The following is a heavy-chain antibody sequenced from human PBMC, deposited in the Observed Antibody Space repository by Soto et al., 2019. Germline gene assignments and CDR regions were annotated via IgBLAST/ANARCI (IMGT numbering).Heavy chain of an antibody. CDR1: GGSITTGGSY. CDR3: ARDRGGGFHYDFWTPNDY. D-gene: IGHD3-3*01. CDR2: ICHSGNT. V-gene: IGHV4-31*03. Sequence: PSETLSLTCTASGGSITTGGSYWSWIRQHPGKGLEWIGNICHSGNTYYNPSLKSRLTISVDTSKNHFSLMVDSVTAADTAVYFCARDRGGGFHYDFWTPNDYWGQGSLVTVSS. J-gene: IGHJ4*02.